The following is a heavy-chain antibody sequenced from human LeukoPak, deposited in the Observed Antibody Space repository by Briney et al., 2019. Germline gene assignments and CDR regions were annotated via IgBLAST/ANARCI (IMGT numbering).Heavy chain of an antibody. CDR3: ARAGSYSSGRCYYMDV. V-gene: IGHV4-34*01. J-gene: IGHJ6*03. D-gene: IGHD6-19*01. CDR2: INHSGST. Sequence: SETLSLTCAVYGGSFSGYYWSWIRQPPGKGLEWIGEINHSGSTNYNPSLKSRVTISVDTSKNQFSLKLSSVTAADTAVYYCARAGSYSSGRCYYMDVWGKGTTVTISS. CDR1: GGSFSGYY.